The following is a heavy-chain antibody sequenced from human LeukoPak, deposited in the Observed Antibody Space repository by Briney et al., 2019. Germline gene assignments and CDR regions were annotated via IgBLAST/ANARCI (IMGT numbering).Heavy chain of an antibody. J-gene: IGHJ3*02. V-gene: IGHV4-30-4*08. CDR1: GGSISSGDYL. Sequence: PSQTLSLTCAVSGGSISSGDYLWSWVRQPPGKGLEWIGYIYYSGSTDYNPSLKSRVTISVGTSKHQFSLKLSSVTAADMAVYYCARDGFWSGPDAFDIWGQGTMVTVSS. D-gene: IGHD3-3*01. CDR2: IYYSGST. CDR3: ARDGFWSGPDAFDI.